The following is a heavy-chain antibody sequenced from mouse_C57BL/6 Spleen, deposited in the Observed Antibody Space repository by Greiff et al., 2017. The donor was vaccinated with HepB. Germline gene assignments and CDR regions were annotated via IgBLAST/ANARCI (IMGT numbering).Heavy chain of an antibody. J-gene: IGHJ3*01. Sequence: VHVKQSGPQLVKPGASVKIPCKASGYTFTDYNMDWVKQSHGKSLEWIGDINPNNGGTIYNQKFKGKATLTVDKSSSTAYMELRSLTSEDTAVYYCAREGKTGRFAYWGQGTLVTVSA. D-gene: IGHD4-1*01. CDR3: AREGKTGRFAY. V-gene: IGHV1-18*01. CDR2: INPNNGGT. CDR1: GYTFTDYN.